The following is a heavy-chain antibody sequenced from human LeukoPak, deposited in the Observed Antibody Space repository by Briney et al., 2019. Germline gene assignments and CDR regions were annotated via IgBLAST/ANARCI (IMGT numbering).Heavy chain of an antibody. J-gene: IGHJ3*02. Sequence: GSLRLSCAASGFTFSSYAMSWVRQASGKGLEWVGRIRSKANSYATAYAASVKGRFTISRDDSKNTAYLQMNSLKTEDTAVYYCTRHDYGDYYYAFDIWGQGTMVTVSS. D-gene: IGHD4-17*01. CDR2: IRSKANSYAT. CDR3: TRHDYGDYYYAFDI. CDR1: GFTFSSYA. V-gene: IGHV3-73*01.